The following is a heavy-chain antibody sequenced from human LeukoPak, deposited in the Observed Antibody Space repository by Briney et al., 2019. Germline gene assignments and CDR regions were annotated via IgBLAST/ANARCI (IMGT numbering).Heavy chain of an antibody. Sequence: SETLSLTCMDSGGCCSYDSWRWIRQPPGQGLEWIGYISYSGSTSCNPSLKSRVTISVDPSKSQLSLKLMSVTAADTAAYYCGRRMKYFNDTGCDACYYKDMDVWGKGTTVIVS. J-gene: IGHJ6*03. D-gene: IGHD2-21*02. CDR1: GGCCSYDS. CDR3: GRRMKYFNDTGCDACYYKDMDV. V-gene: IGHV4-59*12. CDR2: ISYSGST.